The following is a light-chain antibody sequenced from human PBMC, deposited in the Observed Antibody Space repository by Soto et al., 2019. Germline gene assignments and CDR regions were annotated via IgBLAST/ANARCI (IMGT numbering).Light chain of an antibody. CDR1: QSVSSN. CDR3: QQYNNWPPAYT. J-gene: IGKJ2*01. CDR2: GAS. Sequence: EIVMTQSPATLSVSPGERATLSCRASQSVSSNLAWYQQKPGQAPRLLIYGASTRATGIPARFSGSGSGTEFTLTISSLQSEDFAVYYCQQYNNWPPAYTFVQGTKVDIK. V-gene: IGKV3-15*01.